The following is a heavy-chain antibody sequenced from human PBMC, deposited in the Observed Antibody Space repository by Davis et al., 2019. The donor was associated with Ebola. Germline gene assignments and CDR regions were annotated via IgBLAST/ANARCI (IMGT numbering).Heavy chain of an antibody. CDR1: GDSVAGGSGG. CDR3: AKGWLRSGIRY. Sequence: PSETLSLTCAISGDSVAGGSGGWNWIRQSPSRGLEWLGRTYYNSKWFNDYAISVKSRITINPDTSKNQLSLQLKFVTPEDTAVYYCAKGWLRSGIRYWGQGTLVTVSS. V-gene: IGHV6-1*01. J-gene: IGHJ4*02. CDR2: TYYNSKWFN. D-gene: IGHD5-12*01.